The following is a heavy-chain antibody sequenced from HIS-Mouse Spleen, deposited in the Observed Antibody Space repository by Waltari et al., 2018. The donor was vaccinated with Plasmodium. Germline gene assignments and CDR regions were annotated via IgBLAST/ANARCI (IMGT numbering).Heavy chain of an antibody. CDR3: ARESSSSWYFDY. J-gene: IGHJ4*02. V-gene: IGHV3-21*01. CDR2: ISSSVIYL. Sequence: EVQLVESGGGLVKPGGSLRLSCAASGFTFSSYSMNWVRQAPGKGLEWVSSISSSVIYLYYADSVKGQFTISRDNAKNALYLQMNSLRAEETAVYYCARESSSSWYFDYWGQGTLVTVSS. D-gene: IGHD6-13*01. CDR1: GFTFSSYS.